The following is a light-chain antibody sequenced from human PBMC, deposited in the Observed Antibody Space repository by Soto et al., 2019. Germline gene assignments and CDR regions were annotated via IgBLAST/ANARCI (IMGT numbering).Light chain of an antibody. CDR3: QHYGSAPYI. CDR1: QTLSTMF. Sequence: VLTQSPGTLSLSPGERATLSCRSSQTLSTMFLAWYQQKPGQAPGLLIYGTSTRAAGIPDRFSGSGSGTDFTLTISRLEPEDIAVYYCQHYGSAPYIFGQGTKLEIK. V-gene: IGKV3-20*01. J-gene: IGKJ2*01. CDR2: GTS.